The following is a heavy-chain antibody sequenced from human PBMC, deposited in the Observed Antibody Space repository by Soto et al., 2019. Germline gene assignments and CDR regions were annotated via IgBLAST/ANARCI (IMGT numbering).Heavy chain of an antibody. Sequence: SETLSLTCTVSGGSIRNVYWSWIRQPPGKGLEWIGFIYHSGNTKYNPSLKSRVTISIDTSKNQFSLSLNSVTAADTAVYFCARAHAPTLPFDYWGQGTLVTVSS. D-gene: IGHD2-15*01. CDR1: GGSIRNVY. J-gene: IGHJ4*02. V-gene: IGHV4-59*01. CDR3: ARAHAPTLPFDY. CDR2: IYHSGNT.